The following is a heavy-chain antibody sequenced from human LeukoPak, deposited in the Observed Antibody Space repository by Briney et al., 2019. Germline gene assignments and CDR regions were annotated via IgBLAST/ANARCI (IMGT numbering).Heavy chain of an antibody. V-gene: IGHV3-21*01. D-gene: IGHD3-10*01. Sequence: GSLILSCAASGFTFSSYSMHWVRQAPWKGLEWVSSISSSGTYIYYADSVKGRFTISRDNAKNSVHLQMNSLRAEDTAVYYCARDQGGSGGNWGQGTLVTVSS. CDR1: GFTFSSYS. CDR2: ISSSGTYI. CDR3: ARDQGGSGGN. J-gene: IGHJ4*02.